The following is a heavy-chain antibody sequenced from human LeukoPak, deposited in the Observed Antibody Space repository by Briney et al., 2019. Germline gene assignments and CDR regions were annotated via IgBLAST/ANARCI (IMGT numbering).Heavy chain of an antibody. Sequence: PGGSLRLSCAAAGFTFSSYAMSWVRQAPGKGLEWVSAISGSGDSTYHADSVKGRFTISRDSSKNTLYLQMNSLRAEDTAVYFCAKEGRDIVVLPAAVNYWGQGTLLTVSS. V-gene: IGHV3-23*01. J-gene: IGHJ4*02. CDR1: GFTFSSYA. CDR3: AKEGRDIVVLPAAVNY. D-gene: IGHD2-2*01. CDR2: ISGSGDST.